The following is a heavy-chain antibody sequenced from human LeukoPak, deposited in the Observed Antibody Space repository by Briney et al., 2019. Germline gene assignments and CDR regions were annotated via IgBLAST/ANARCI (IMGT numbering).Heavy chain of an antibody. J-gene: IGHJ4*02. D-gene: IGHD3-3*01. Sequence: PGGSLRLSCAASGFTFSSNAMSWVRQAPGKGLEWVGRIKSKTDGGTTDYAAPVKGRFTISRDDSKNTLYLQMNSLKTEDTAVYYCTTVFIDFWSGYYTFDYWGQGTLVTVSS. CDR2: IKSKTDGGTT. V-gene: IGHV3-15*01. CDR3: TTVFIDFWSGYYTFDY. CDR1: GFTFSSNA.